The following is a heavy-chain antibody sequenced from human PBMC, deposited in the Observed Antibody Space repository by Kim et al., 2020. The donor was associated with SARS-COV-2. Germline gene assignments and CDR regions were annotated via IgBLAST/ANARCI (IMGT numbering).Heavy chain of an antibody. CDR2: ISYDGSNK. V-gene: IGHV3-30-3*01. D-gene: IGHD1-26*01. J-gene: IGHJ4*02. CDR3: ARAPSTSGSYLGYYFDY. CDR1: GFTFSSYA. Sequence: GGSLRLSCAASGFTFSSYAMHWVRQAPGKGLEWVAVISYDGSNKYYADSVKGRFTISRDNSKNTLYLQMNSLRAEDTAVYYCARAPSTSGSYLGYYFDYWGQGTLVTVSS.